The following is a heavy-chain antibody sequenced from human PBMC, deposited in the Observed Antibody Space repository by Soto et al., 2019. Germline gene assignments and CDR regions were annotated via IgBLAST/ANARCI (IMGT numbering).Heavy chain of an antibody. V-gene: IGHV1-69*01. Sequence: QVQLVQSGAEVKKPGSSVKVSCKASGGTFSSYAISWVRQAPGQGLEWMGGIIPIFGTANYAQKFQGRVTITADESTSTAYMELSSLRSEDTAVYYCARAGQGNYDFWSGYDPQGNWFDPWGQGTLVTVSS. J-gene: IGHJ5*02. CDR1: GGTFSSYA. CDR3: ARAGQGNYDFWSGYDPQGNWFDP. D-gene: IGHD3-3*01. CDR2: IIPIFGTA.